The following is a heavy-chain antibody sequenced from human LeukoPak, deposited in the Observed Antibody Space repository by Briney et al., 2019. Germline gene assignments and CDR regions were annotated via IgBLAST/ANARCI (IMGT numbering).Heavy chain of an antibody. D-gene: IGHD3-16*02. CDR3: ASSFGTYYDYVWGSYRSTRPFDY. CDR2: INHSGST. J-gene: IGHJ4*02. V-gene: IGHV4-34*01. CDR1: GGSFSGYY. Sequence: SETLSLTCAVYGGSFSGYYWSWIRQPPGKGLEWIGEINHSGSTNYNPSLKSRVTISVDTSKNQFSLKLSSVTAADTAVYYCASSFGTYYDYVWGSYRSTRPFDYWGQGTLVTVSS.